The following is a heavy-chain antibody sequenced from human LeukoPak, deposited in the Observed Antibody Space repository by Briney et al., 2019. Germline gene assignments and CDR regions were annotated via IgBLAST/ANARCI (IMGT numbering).Heavy chain of an antibody. V-gene: IGHV1-2*02. CDR3: ASYSTTYYYDSSGYNAYVVDY. CDR1: GYTFTGYY. D-gene: IGHD3-22*01. Sequence: ASVKVSCKASGYTFTGYYMHWVRQAPGQGLEWMGWINPNSGGTNYAQKFQGRVTMTRDTSISTAYMELSRLRSDDTAVYYCASYSTTYYYDSSGYNAYVVDYWGQGTLVTASS. J-gene: IGHJ4*02. CDR2: INPNSGGT.